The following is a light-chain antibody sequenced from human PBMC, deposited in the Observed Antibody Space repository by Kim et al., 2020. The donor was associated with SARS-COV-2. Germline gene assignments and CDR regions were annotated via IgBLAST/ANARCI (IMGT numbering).Light chain of an antibody. CDR1: SSDVGGYNY. V-gene: IGLV2-14*01. J-gene: IGLJ3*02. Sequence: QAVVTQPASVSGSPGQSITISCTGTSSDVGGYNYVSWYQQHPGKAPKLMIYDVSKRPSGVSNRFSGSKSGNTASLTISGLQAEDEADYYCSSYTSSSTLWVFGGGTQLTVL. CDR2: DVS. CDR3: SSYTSSSTLWV.